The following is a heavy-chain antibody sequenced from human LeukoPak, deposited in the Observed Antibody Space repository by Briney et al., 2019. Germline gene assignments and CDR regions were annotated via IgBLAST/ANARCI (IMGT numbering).Heavy chain of an antibody. Sequence: ASVKVSCKASGYTFTSYDINWVRQATGQGLEWMGWMNPNSGNTGYAQKFQGRVTMTRNTSISTAYMELSSLRSEDTAVYYCARDIVVVVAATGSYYYYGMDVWGQGTTVTVSS. J-gene: IGHJ6*02. D-gene: IGHD2-15*01. CDR1: GYTFTSYD. CDR3: ARDIVVVVAATGSYYYYGMDV. CDR2: MNPNSGNT. V-gene: IGHV1-8*01.